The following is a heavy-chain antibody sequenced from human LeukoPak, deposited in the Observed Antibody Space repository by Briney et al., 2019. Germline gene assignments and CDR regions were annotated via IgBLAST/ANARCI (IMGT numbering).Heavy chain of an antibody. V-gene: IGHV3-53*01. J-gene: IGHJ3*02. CDR2: IYSGGST. CDR3: ATGITGTTTSAFDI. Sequence: GGSLRLSCAASGFTVSSNYMSWVRQAPGKGVEWVSVIYSGGSTYYADSVKGRFTISRDNSKNTLYLQMNSLRAEDTAVYYCATGITGTTTSAFDIWGQGTMVTVSS. D-gene: IGHD1-20*01. CDR1: GFTVSSNY.